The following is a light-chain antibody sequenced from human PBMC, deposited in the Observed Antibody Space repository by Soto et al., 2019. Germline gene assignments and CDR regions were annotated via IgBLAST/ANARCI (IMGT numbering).Light chain of an antibody. CDR3: QQYGSSPST. CDR2: GAS. V-gene: IGKV3-20*01. Sequence: EIELTQSPGTLSLSPGERATLSCRASQSVRSSYLAWYQQKPGQAPRLLIYGASSRATGIPDRFSGSGSGTDFTLTISTLEPEDFAVYYCQQYGSSPSTFGQGTKLEIK. CDR1: QSVRSSY. J-gene: IGKJ2*02.